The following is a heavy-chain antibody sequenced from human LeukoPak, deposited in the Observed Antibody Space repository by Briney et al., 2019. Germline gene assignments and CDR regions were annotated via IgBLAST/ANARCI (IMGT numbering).Heavy chain of an antibody. CDR3: ARDKGSSGYFVAPPDY. J-gene: IGHJ4*02. Sequence: ASVKVSCKASGYTFTGYYMHWVRQAPGQGLEWMGWINPNSGGTNYAQKFQGRVTMTRDTSISTAYMELSRLRSDDTAVYYCARDKGSSGYFVAPPDYWGQGTLVTVSS. V-gene: IGHV1-2*02. D-gene: IGHD3-22*01. CDR2: INPNSGGT. CDR1: GYTFTGYY.